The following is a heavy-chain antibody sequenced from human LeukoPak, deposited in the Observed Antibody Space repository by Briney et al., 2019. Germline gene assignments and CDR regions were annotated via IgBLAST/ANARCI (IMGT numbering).Heavy chain of an antibody. Sequence: GRSLRLSCVASAFTFSSYAMEWVRQAPGKGLEWVAVISYDGSNKYYADSVKGRFTISRDNSKNTLYLQMNSLRAEDTAVYYCASHYYDSSCYVRGAYYYYGMDVWGQGTTVTVSS. V-gene: IGHV3-30-3*02. CDR2: ISYDGSNK. J-gene: IGHJ6*02. D-gene: IGHD3-22*01. CDR1: AFTFSSYA. CDR3: ASHYYDSSCYVRGAYYYYGMDV.